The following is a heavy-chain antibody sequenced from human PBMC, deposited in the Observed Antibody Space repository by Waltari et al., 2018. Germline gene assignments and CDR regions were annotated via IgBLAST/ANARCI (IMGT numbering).Heavy chain of an antibody. CDR2: SNTRRGGT. J-gene: IGHJ4*02. V-gene: IGHV1-2*06. CDR3: AREAKEQWLVGTFDY. Sequence: QVQLVQSGAEVKKPGASVKVSCKASGYTFTGYSLHWVRQAPGQGLEWMGRSNTRRGGTNYAERFQDRVTMTRDTSIRTAYMELSSLRSDDTAIYYCAREAKEQWLVGTFDYWGQGTLVTVSS. CDR1: GYTFTGYS. D-gene: IGHD6-19*01.